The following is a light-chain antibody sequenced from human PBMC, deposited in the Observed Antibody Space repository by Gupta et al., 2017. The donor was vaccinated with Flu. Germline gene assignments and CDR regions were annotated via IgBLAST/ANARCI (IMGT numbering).Light chain of an antibody. CDR2: END. CDR1: SSNIENNY. Sequence: KVTNSWSGSSSNIENNYVCWYQQIPGTAPKLLIYENDKRPSGIPDRFSGSKSDTSATLGITGLQTGDEADYYCGTWDSSRSAWVFGGGTKLTVL. V-gene: IGLV1-51*01. CDR3: GTWDSSRSAWV. J-gene: IGLJ3*02.